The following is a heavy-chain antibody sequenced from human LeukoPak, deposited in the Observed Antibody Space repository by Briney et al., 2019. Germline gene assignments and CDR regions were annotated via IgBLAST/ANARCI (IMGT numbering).Heavy chain of an antibody. Sequence: GGSLRLSCAASGFTFSNAWMSWVRQAPGKGLEWVGSIKSKTDGGTTDYAAPVKGRFTISRDDSKNTLYLQMNSLKTEDTAVYYCTTDLVQLWLRDYWGQGTLVTVSS. CDR1: GFTFSNAW. D-gene: IGHD5-18*01. J-gene: IGHJ4*02. V-gene: IGHV3-15*01. CDR2: IKSKTDGGTT. CDR3: TTDLVQLWLRDY.